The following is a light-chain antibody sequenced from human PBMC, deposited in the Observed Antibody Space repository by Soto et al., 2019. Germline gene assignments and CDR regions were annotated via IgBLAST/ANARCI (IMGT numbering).Light chain of an antibody. J-gene: IGLJ1*01. Sequence: QSVLTQPPSVSGAPGQRVTISCTGSSSNIGAGYGVHWYQHLPGTAPKLLIYGNNNRPSGVPDRFSASKSGPSASLAITGLQADDEADYYCQSYDSSLSAPDVFGTGTKVTVL. V-gene: IGLV1-40*01. CDR1: SSNIGAGYG. CDR2: GNN. CDR3: QSYDSSLSAPDV.